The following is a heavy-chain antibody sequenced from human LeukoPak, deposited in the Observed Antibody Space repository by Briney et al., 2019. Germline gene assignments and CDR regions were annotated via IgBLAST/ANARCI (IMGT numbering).Heavy chain of an antibody. CDR1: GFTFSSYG. V-gene: IGHV3-21*01. CDR3: ARATRGGYDGYFDY. J-gene: IGHJ4*02. Sequence: PGGSLRLSCAASGFTFSSYGMTWVRQAPGKGLEWVSFISTSSSYIYYADSVKGRFIISRDNARKSLYLQMNSLRAEDTAVYYCARATRGGYDGYFDYWGQGTLVTVSS. D-gene: IGHD5-12*01. CDR2: ISTSSSYI.